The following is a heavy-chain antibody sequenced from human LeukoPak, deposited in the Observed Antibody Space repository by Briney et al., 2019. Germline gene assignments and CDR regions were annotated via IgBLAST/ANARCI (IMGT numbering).Heavy chain of an antibody. J-gene: IGHJ4*02. CDR1: GGSFSGYY. CDR2: INHSGNT. CDR3: ARGVRGITGTTGLSPFAPRPRPRSDY. D-gene: IGHD1-7*01. Sequence: SETLSLTCAVYGGSFSGYYWSWIRQPPGKGLEWIGEINHSGNTNYNPSLKSRVTISVDTSKNQFSPKLSSVTAADTAVYYCARGVRGITGTTGLSPFAPRPRPRSDYWGQGTLVTVSS. V-gene: IGHV4-34*01.